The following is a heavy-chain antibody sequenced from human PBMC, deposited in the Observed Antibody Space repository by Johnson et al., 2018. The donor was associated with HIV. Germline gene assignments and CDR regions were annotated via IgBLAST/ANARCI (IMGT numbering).Heavy chain of an antibody. Sequence: QLVESGGGVVQPGGSLRLSCAASGFTFSSYYMNCVRQAPGNGLELVGQVNPNGGIIYFIDSGKDRFNISRDKAKNSLYLQMNSLRAEDTAVYYCAGVAYIGSRPDAFDIWGQGTMVTVSS. D-gene: IGHD2-21*01. CDR2: VNPNGGII. V-gene: IGHV3-25*04. CDR1: GFTFSSYY. J-gene: IGHJ3*02. CDR3: AGVAYIGSRPDAFDI.